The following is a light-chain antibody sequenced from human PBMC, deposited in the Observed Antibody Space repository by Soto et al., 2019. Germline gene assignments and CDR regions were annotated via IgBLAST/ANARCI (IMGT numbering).Light chain of an antibody. CDR3: AACDDSLNGPV. J-gene: IGLJ3*02. V-gene: IGLV1-44*01. CDR2: ANN. Sequence: QSVLIQSPSASGTPGQRVTISCSGSRSNIGSNTVNWYQQVPGTAPRLLIYANNQRPSGVPDRFSGSKSGTSASLAISGLQSEDEADYYCAACDDSLNGPVFGGGTKLTVL. CDR1: RSNIGSNT.